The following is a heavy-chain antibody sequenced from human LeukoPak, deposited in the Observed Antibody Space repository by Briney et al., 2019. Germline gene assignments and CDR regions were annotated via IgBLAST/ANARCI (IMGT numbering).Heavy chain of an antibody. Sequence: SETLSLTCTVSGGSINSGSHYWSWIRQPAGKGLEWIGRIYSSGSTNYNPSLKSRVTMSVDTSKNQFSLKLSSVTAADTAAYYCVTSYYYYYFYMDVWGRGTTVTVSS. CDR3: VTSYYYYYFYMDV. V-gene: IGHV4-61*02. J-gene: IGHJ6*03. CDR1: GGSINSGSHY. CDR2: IYSSGST.